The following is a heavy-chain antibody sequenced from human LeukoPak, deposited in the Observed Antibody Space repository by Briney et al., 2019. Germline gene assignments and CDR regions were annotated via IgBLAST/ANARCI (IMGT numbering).Heavy chain of an antibody. D-gene: IGHD1-1*01. V-gene: IGHV3-7*01. J-gene: IGHJ6*02. CDR1: GFTFSSYW. CDR3: PVSTQPDYYYYGMDV. Sequence: GGSLRLSCAASGFTFSSYWMSWVRQAPGKGLEWVANIKQDGSEKYYVDSVKGRFTISRDNAKNSLYLQMNSLRAEDTAVYYCPVSTQPDYYYYGMDVWGQGTTVTVSS. CDR2: IKQDGSEK.